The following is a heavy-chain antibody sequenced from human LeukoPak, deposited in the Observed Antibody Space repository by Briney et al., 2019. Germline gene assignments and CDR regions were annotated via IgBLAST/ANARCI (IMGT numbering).Heavy chain of an antibody. V-gene: IGHV4-30-2*01. CDR2: IYHSGST. CDR1: GGSISSGGYY. Sequence: PSETLSLTCTVSGGSISSGGYYWSWIRQPPGKGLEWIGYIYHSGSTYYNSSLKSRVTISVDRSKNQFSLKLSSVTAADTAVYYCARAWPESYMDVWGKGTTVTVSS. J-gene: IGHJ6*03. CDR3: ARAWPESYMDV. D-gene: IGHD1-14*01.